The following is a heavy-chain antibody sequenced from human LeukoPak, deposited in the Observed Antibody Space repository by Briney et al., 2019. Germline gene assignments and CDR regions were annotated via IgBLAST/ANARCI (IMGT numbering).Heavy chain of an antibody. Sequence: GGSLRLSCAASGFTFSDYYMSWIRQAPGKGLEWVSYISSSSSYTNYADSVKGRFTISRDNAKNSLYLQMNSLRAEDTAVYYCSSLPYDYVWGSYRFFDYWGQGTLVTVSS. CDR3: SSLPYDYVWGSYRFFDY. CDR1: GFTFSDYY. V-gene: IGHV3-11*03. CDR2: ISSSSSYT. D-gene: IGHD3-16*02. J-gene: IGHJ4*02.